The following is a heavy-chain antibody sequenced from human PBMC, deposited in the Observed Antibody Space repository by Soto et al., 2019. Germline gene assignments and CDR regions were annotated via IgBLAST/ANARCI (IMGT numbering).Heavy chain of an antibody. D-gene: IGHD3-3*01. CDR3: ARGRDLWSAYYYYYGMDV. V-gene: IGHV4-34*01. CDR2: INHSGST. CDR1: GASFSGYC. J-gene: IGHJ6*02. Sequence: XGIRSRTCAVYGASFSGYCCSWIRQPPGKGLEWIGEINHSGSTNYNPSLKSRVTISVDTSKNQFSLKLSSVTAADTAVYYCARGRDLWSAYYYYYGMDVCGQRTTVTVSS.